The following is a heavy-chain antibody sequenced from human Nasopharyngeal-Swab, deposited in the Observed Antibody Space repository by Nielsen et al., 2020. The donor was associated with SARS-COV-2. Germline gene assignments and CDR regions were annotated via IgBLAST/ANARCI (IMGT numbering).Heavy chain of an antibody. V-gene: IGHV4-61*02. CDR3: ARDRGGIWDY. D-gene: IGHD3-10*01. CDR2: IYTSGST. J-gene: IGHJ4*02. CDR1: GGSISSGSYY. Sequence: SETLSLTCTVSGGSISSGSYYWSWIRQPAGKGLEWIGRIYTSGSTNYNPSLKSRVTISVDTSKNQFSLKLSSVTAADTAVYYCARDRGGIWDYWGQGTLVTVSS.